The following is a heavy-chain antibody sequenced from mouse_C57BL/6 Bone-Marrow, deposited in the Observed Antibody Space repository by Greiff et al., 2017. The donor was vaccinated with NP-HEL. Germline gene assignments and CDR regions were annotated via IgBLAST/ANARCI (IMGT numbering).Heavy chain of an antibody. CDR3: ARESSPHWYFDV. CDR2: IYPRSGNT. V-gene: IGHV1-81*01. J-gene: IGHJ1*03. D-gene: IGHD1-1*01. CDR1: GYTFTSYG. Sequence: VQLQQSGAELARPGASVKLSCKASGYTFTSYGISWVKQRTGQGLEWIVEIYPRSGNTYYNEKFKGKATLTADKSSSTAYMELRSLTSEDSAVYFCARESSPHWYFDVWGTGTTVTVSS.